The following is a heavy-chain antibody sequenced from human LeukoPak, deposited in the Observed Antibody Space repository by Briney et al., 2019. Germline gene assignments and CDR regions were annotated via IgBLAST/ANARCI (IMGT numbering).Heavy chain of an antibody. CDR1: GFTFSSYW. CDR2: IKQDGSEK. J-gene: IGHJ4*02. D-gene: IGHD5-12*01. CDR3: ARDSGDSGYDNFDY. V-gene: IGHV3-7*01. Sequence: GGSLRLSCAASGFTFSSYWMSWVRQAPGKGLEWVANIKQDGSEKYYVDSVKGRFTISRDNAKNSLYLQMNSLRAEDTAVYYCARDSGDSGYDNFDYWGQGTLVTVSS.